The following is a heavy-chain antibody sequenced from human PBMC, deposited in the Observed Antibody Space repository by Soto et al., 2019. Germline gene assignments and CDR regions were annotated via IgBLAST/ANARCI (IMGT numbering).Heavy chain of an antibody. J-gene: IGHJ5*02. V-gene: IGHV3-23*01. Sequence: EVQLLESGGGLVQPGGSLRLSCAASGFTFSTYAMTWVRQAPGKGLEWVSTFSGTGVNTYYADSVKGRFTISRDNSKNTLYLQMNSLRAEDTAVYYCAKGKISTTTSGPFDPWGQGTLVTVSS. CDR3: AKGKISTTTSGPFDP. CDR1: GFTFSTYA. D-gene: IGHD2-2*01. CDR2: FSGTGVNT.